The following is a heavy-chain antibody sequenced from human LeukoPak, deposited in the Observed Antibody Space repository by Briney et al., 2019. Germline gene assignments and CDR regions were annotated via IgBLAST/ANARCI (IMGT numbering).Heavy chain of an antibody. CDR1: GFTFSNYA. D-gene: IGHD3-22*01. Sequence: PGRSLRLSCAASGFTFSNYAMHWVRQAPGKGLEWVAVISYDGTNKYYADSVKGRFTISRDNSKNTMYLQMNSLRAEDTAMHYCARAPMSYDSSGFGGAFDIWGQGTMVTVSS. V-gene: IGHV3-30-3*01. CDR3: ARAPMSYDSSGFGGAFDI. CDR2: ISYDGTNK. J-gene: IGHJ3*02.